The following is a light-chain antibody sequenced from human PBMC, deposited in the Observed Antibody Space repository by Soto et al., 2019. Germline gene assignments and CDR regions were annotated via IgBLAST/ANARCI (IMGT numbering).Light chain of an antibody. CDR3: LQYNNWPFT. Sequence: EIVMTQSPATLSVAAGEGATLSCKASQSVSSKLAWYQQKPGQAPRVLIYGAFTRATGIPARFSGSGSGTEFTLTISSLQSEDFAVYYCLQYNNWPFTFGQGTKLEIK. CDR2: GAF. CDR1: QSVSSK. J-gene: IGKJ2*01. V-gene: IGKV3-15*01.